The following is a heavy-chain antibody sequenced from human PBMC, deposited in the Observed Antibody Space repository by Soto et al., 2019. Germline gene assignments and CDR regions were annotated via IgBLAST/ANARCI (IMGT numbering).Heavy chain of an antibody. Sequence: PGGSLRLFCGSSGFTFSSDAMRWVRQVPGKGLEWVSAISGSGGSTYYADSVKGRFAISRDNSKNTLYLQMNSLRAEDTAVYYCSKKAYRGGYCSWGYDYWGQGTLVSVSS. V-gene: IGHV3-23*01. D-gene: IGHD2-21*01. CDR3: SKKAYRGGYCSWGYDY. J-gene: IGHJ4*02. CDR2: ISGSGGST. CDR1: GFTFSSDA.